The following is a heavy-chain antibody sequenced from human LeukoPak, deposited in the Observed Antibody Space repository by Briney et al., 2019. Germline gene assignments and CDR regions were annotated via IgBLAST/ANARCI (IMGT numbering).Heavy chain of an antibody. CDR3: AKAKWELLPAFSDY. V-gene: IGHV3-9*01. Sequence: PGRSLRLSCAASGFTFDDYAMHWVRQAPGKGLEWVSGISWNSGSIGYADSVKGRFTSSRDNAKNSLYLQMNSLRAEDTALYYCAKAKWELLPAFSDYWGQGTLVNVSS. D-gene: IGHD1-26*01. CDR1: GFTFDDYA. CDR2: ISWNSGSI. J-gene: IGHJ4*02.